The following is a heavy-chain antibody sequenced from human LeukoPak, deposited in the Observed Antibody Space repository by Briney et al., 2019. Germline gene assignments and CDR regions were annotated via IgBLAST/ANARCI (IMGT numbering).Heavy chain of an antibody. CDR3: AKPKDTAVGRYFDY. CDR2: ISASGGST. D-gene: IGHD2-2*01. CDR1: GFTVSSNY. Sequence: GGSLRLFCAASGFTVSSNYMSWVRQAPGKGLEWVSAISASGGSTYYADSVKGRFTISRDNSKNTLYLQMNSLRAEDTAVYYCAKPKDTAVGRYFDYWGQGTLVTVSS. J-gene: IGHJ4*02. V-gene: IGHV3-23*01.